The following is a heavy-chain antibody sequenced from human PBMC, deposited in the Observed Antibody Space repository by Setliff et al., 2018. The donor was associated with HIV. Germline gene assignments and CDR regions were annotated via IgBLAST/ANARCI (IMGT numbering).Heavy chain of an antibody. CDR1: RATFNTYT. CDR2: IIPILGTP. CDR3: AREGGMYGSDHHFDY. Sequence: WASVKVSCKTSRATFNTYTLSWVRQAPGRGLEWMGGIIPILGTPNYAQQFQGRVKITADKATSTIYVEVNSLTFDDTAVIYCAREGGMYGSDHHFDYWGRVELVTVSS. V-gene: IGHV1-69*08. D-gene: IGHD6-19*01. J-gene: IGHJ4*02.